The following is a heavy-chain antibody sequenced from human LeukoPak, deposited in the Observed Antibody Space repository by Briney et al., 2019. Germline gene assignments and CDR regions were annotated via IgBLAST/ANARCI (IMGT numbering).Heavy chain of an antibody. J-gene: IGHJ3*02. D-gene: IGHD3-10*01. CDR3: AHRVSRTYGSAGGAFDI. V-gene: IGHV2-5*01. CDR2: IYWNDDK. Sequence: ESGPTLVKPTQTLTLTCTFPGFSLSTSGVAVGWIRQPPGKALEWLALIYWNDDKRYSPSLKSTLTITKDTSKNQVVLTMTNMDPVDTATYCCAHRVSRTYGSAGGAFDIWGQGTMVTVSS. CDR1: GFSLSTSGVA.